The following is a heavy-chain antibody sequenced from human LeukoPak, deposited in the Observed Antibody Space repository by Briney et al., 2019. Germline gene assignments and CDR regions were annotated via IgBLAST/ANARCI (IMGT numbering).Heavy chain of an antibody. CDR1: GFTFSSYG. Sequence: PGGSLRLSCAASGFTFSSYGIHWVRQAPGKGLEWVAVISYDGSNKYYADSVKGRFTISRDNSKNTLYLQMNSLRAEDTAVYYCAKDGGNSVGMDYWGQGTLVTVSS. J-gene: IGHJ4*02. CDR2: ISYDGSNK. CDR3: AKDGGNSVGMDY. D-gene: IGHD4-23*01. V-gene: IGHV3-30*18.